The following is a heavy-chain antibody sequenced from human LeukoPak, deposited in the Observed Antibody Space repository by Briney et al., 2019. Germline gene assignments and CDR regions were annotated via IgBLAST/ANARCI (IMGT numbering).Heavy chain of an antibody. J-gene: IGHJ6*04. CDR3: ARGRLAARSRVVDV. CDR2: IIPIFGTA. CDR1: GGTFSSYA. V-gene: IGHV1-69*05. D-gene: IGHD6-6*01. Sequence: SVKVSCKASGGTFSSYAISWVRQAHGQGLEWMGGIIPIFGTANYAQKFQGRVTITTDESTSTAYMELSSLRSEDTAVYYCARGRLAARSRVVDVWGKGTTVTVSS.